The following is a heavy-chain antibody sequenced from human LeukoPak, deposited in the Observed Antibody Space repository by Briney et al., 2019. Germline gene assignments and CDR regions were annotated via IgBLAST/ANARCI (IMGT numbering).Heavy chain of an antibody. CDR3: ASLPYDSSGYWAYFDN. V-gene: IGHV3-23*01. CDR2: IRGSGGNT. Sequence: GGSLRLSCAASGFIFSSYAMSWVRQAPGKGLEWASGIRGSGGNTYYADSVKGRFTISGDSSKNALYLQMNSLRAEDTAVYYCASLPYDSSGYWAYFDNWGQGTLVTVSS. D-gene: IGHD3-22*01. J-gene: IGHJ4*02. CDR1: GFIFSSYA.